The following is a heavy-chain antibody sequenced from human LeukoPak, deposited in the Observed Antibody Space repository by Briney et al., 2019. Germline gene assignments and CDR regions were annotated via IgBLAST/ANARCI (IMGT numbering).Heavy chain of an antibody. CDR3: AREVYCSSTSCYTGPFDY. V-gene: IGHV1-18*01. CDR2: ISAYNGNT. Sequence: GASVKVSCKASGYTFTSYGICWVRQAPGQGLEWMGWISAYNGNTSYAQKLQGRVTMTTDTSTSTAYMELRSLRSDDTAVYYCAREVYCSSTSCYTGPFDYWGQGTLVTVSS. CDR1: GYTFTSYG. D-gene: IGHD2-2*02. J-gene: IGHJ4*02.